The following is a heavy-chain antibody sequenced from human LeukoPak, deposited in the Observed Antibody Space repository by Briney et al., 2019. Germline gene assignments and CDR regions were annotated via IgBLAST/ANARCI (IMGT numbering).Heavy chain of an antibody. D-gene: IGHD6-13*01. V-gene: IGHV3-74*01. Sequence: GGSLRLSCAASGFPFSRYWMHWVRRAPGKGLVWVSRINSDGSSTSYADSVKGRFTISRDNAKSSLYLQMNSLRADDTAVYYCARDRGGIAAAGTITDYWGRGTLVTVSS. CDR2: INSDGSST. J-gene: IGHJ4*02. CDR1: GFPFSRYW. CDR3: ARDRGGIAAAGTITDY.